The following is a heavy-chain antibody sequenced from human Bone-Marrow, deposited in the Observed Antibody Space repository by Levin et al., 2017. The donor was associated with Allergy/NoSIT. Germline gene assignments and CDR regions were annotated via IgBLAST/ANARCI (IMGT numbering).Heavy chain of an antibody. CDR1: GFTVSSNY. V-gene: IGHV3-66*02. CDR3: ARAVAGYYFDY. J-gene: IGHJ4*02. Sequence: GASVKVSCAASGFTVSSNYMSWVRQAPGKGLEWVSVIYIVGSTHYADSVKGRFTISRDNSQNTLYLQMNSLKPEDTAVYYCARAVAGYYFDYWGQGTLVTVSS. D-gene: IGHD6-19*01. CDR2: IYIVGST.